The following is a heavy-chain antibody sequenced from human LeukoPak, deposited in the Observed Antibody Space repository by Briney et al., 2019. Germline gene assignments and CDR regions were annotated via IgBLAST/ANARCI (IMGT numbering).Heavy chain of an antibody. D-gene: IGHD4-23*01. CDR1: GFSVSGYW. CDR2: IKSDGSST. V-gene: IGHV3-74*01. CDR3: ARDRWPGRAFDP. J-gene: IGHJ5*02. Sequence: GGSLRLSCAASGFSVSGYWMHWVRQAPGKGLEWVSRIKSDGSSTTYADSVKGRFTISRDNAKNTLYLQMNGLRAEDTAVYYCARDRWPGRAFDPWGQGTLVTVSS.